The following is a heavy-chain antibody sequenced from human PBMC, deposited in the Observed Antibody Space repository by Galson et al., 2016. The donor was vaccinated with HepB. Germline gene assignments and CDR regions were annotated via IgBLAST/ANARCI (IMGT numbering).Heavy chain of an antibody. CDR1: GFSFSSYW. V-gene: IGHV3-74*01. CDR2: INIDGGTT. D-gene: IGHD4/OR15-4a*01. CDR3: ATAGVPAPKGHHGALDV. J-gene: IGHJ6*02. Sequence: SLRLSCAASGFSFSSYWMHWVRQAPGKGLMWVSYINIDGGTTNYADSVKGRFTISRDNVKNTVYLQINGLRADDTAVYFCATAGVPAPKGHHGALDVWGQGTTVTVSS.